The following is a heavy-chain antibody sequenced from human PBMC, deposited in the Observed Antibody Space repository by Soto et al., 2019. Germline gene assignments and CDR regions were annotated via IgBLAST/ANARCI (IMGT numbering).Heavy chain of an antibody. V-gene: IGHV3-33*01. CDR1: GFTFSSYG. J-gene: IGHJ6*02. CDR2: IWYDGSNK. CDR3: ARQGVAAAGILYYYYGMDV. Sequence: GGSLRLSCAASGFTFSSYGMHWVRQAPGKGLEWVAVIWYDGSNKYYADSVKGRFTISRDNSKNTLYLQMNSLRAEDTAVYYCARQGVAAAGILYYYYGMDVWGQGTTVTVSS. D-gene: IGHD6-13*01.